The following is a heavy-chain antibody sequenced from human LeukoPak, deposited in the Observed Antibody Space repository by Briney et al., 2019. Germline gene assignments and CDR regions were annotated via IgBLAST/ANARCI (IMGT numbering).Heavy chain of an antibody. J-gene: IGHJ3*02. CDR2: IYDSGST. CDR3: ARHGTSGIYRRPFDI. CDR1: GGSMSSYY. D-gene: IGHD1-26*01. Sequence: SETLSLTCTVSGGSMSSYYWSWIRQPPGKGLEWIGYIYDSGSTNCNPSLKSRVTISVDTSNNQFSLKLNSVTAADTAVYYCARHGTSGIYRRPFDIWGQGTMVTVSS. V-gene: IGHV4-59*08.